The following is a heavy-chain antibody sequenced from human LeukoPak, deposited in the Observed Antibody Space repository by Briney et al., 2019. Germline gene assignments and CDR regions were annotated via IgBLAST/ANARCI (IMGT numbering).Heavy chain of an antibody. CDR2: IKSENDGGAA. Sequence: PGGSLRLSCAASGFTFTYAWMSWVRQTPGKGLEWIGRIKSENDGGAADYAAPVKGRFTISRDDSKNTLYLQMDSLGTEDIGVYYCTHSSGYLGHWGQGTLVTVSS. V-gene: IGHV3-15*01. J-gene: IGHJ4*02. CDR1: GFTFTYAW. CDR3: THSSGYLGH. D-gene: IGHD3-22*01.